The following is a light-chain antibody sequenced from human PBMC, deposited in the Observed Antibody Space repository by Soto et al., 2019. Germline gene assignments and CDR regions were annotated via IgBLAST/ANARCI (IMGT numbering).Light chain of an antibody. Sequence: EVVLPQSPGTLSLSPGQRATLSCRASQRLSASDIAWYQQKPGQAPKFLIYGVSSRATGIPDRFSGSGSGTDFTLTISRLEPEDFAVYHCQQYGSSPRITFGQGTRLENK. CDR3: QQYGSSPRIT. J-gene: IGKJ5*01. V-gene: IGKV3-20*01. CDR2: GVS. CDR1: QRLSASD.